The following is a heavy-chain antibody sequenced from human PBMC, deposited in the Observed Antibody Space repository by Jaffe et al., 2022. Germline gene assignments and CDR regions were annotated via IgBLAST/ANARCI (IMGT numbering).Heavy chain of an antibody. Sequence: QVQLVESGGGVVQPGGSLRLSCAASGFTFSSYGMHWVRQAPGKGLEWVAFIRYDGSNKYYADSVKGRFTISRDNSKNTLYLQMNSLRAEDTAVYYCAKDGWGIAVADQRWYFDLWGRGTLVTVSS. V-gene: IGHV3-30*02. CDR2: IRYDGSNK. CDR3: AKDGWGIAVADQRWYFDL. D-gene: IGHD6-19*01. CDR1: GFTFSSYG. J-gene: IGHJ2*01.